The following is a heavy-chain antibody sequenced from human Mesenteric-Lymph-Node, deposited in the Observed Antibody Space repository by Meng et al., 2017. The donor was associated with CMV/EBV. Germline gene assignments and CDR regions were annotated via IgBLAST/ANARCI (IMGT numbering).Heavy chain of an antibody. J-gene: IGHJ4*02. CDR2: ISAARANT. CDR3: AKEGLGYSLNN. CDR1: GFTFSNYA. Sequence: GGSLRLSCAASGFTFSNYAMNWVRQAPGKGLDWVSGISAARANTYYAPSVRGRFTVSRGNSRNTLYLQMNSLRAEDTAVYYCAKEGLGYSLNNWGQGTLVTVSS. V-gene: IGHV3-23*01. D-gene: IGHD5-18*01.